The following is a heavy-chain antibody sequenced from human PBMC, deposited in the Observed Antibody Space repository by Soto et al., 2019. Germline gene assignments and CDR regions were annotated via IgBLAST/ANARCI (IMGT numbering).Heavy chain of an antibody. J-gene: IGHJ4*02. V-gene: IGHV3-11*01. CDR3: ARVRVSWAEQWLAMDYFDY. CDR2: ISSSGSTI. Sequence: QVQLVESGGGLVKPGGSLRLSCAASGFTFSDYYMSWIRQAPGKGLEWVSYISSSGSTIYYADSVKGRFTISRDNAKNSLYLQMNSLRAEDTAVYYCARVRVSWAEQWLAMDYFDYWGQGTLVTVSS. D-gene: IGHD6-19*01. CDR1: GFTFSDYY.